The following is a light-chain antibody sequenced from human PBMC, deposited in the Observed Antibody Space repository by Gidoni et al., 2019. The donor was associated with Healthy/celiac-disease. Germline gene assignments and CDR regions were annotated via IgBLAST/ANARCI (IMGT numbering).Light chain of an antibody. V-gene: IGKV3-20*01. CDR1: QSVSSSY. J-gene: IGKJ3*01. CDR3: QQYGSSPQT. Sequence: EIVLTQSPGTLSLSPGERATLPCRASQSVSSSYLAWYQQKPGQAPRLLIYGASSRATGIPDRFSGSGSGTDFTLTISRLEPEDFAVYYCQQYGSSPQTFGPGTKVDIK. CDR2: GAS.